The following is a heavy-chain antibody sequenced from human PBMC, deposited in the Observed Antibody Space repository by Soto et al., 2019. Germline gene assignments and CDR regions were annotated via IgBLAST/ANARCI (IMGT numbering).Heavy chain of an antibody. J-gene: IGHJ4*02. Sequence: SETLSLTCTVSGGSISSYYWSWIRQPPGKGLEWIGYIYYSGSNNYNPSLKSRVTISVDTSKNQFSLKLSSVTAADTAVYYCARHSGYDFHFDYWGQGTLVTVSS. CDR2: IYYSGSN. CDR1: GGSISSYY. D-gene: IGHD5-12*01. CDR3: ARHSGYDFHFDY. V-gene: IGHV4-59*01.